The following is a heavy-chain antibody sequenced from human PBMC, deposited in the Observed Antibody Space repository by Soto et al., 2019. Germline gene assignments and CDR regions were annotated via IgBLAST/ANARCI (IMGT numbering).Heavy chain of an antibody. J-gene: IGHJ1*01. Sequence: EVQLVECGGGLVQPGGSLRLSCAASGFTFSSYWMHWVRQAPGKGLVWVSSISTDASSTSYADPVKGRFTISRDNAKNTLYLQMNSVKAEDTAVYYCARLPNKSPQKWGQGTLVIVSP. CDR3: ARLPNKSPQK. CDR2: ISTDASST. V-gene: IGHV3-74*01. CDR1: GFTFSSYW.